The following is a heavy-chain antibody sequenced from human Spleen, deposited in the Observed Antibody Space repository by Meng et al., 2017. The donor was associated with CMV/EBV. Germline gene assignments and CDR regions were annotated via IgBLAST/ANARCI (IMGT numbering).Heavy chain of an antibody. Sequence: SCKASGYTFTAFHMHWVRQAPGKGLEWVAIVSYDGDNKDYADSVKGRFTISRDNSKNTLYLQMSSLRAEDTAVYYCARDWVNGDFHPLGGFDYWGQGTLVTVSS. CDR3: ARDWVNGDFHPLGGFDY. D-gene: IGHD4-17*01. V-gene: IGHV3-30-3*01. CDR1: GYTFTAFH. CDR2: VSYDGDNK. J-gene: IGHJ4*02.